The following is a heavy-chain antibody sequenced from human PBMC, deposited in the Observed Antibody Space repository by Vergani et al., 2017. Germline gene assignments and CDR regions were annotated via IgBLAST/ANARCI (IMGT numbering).Heavy chain of an antibody. CDR1: GFTFSNAW. CDR3: TTDLGVGAPENY. D-gene: IGHD1-26*01. J-gene: IGHJ4*02. Sequence: EVQLVESGGGLVKPGGSLRLSCAASGFTFSNAWMSWVRQAPGKGLEWVGRIKSKTDGGTTDYAAPVKGRFTISRDDSKNTLYLQMNSLKTEDTAVYYCTTDLGVGAPENYWGQGTLVTVSS. V-gene: IGHV3-15*01. CDR2: IKSKTDGGTT.